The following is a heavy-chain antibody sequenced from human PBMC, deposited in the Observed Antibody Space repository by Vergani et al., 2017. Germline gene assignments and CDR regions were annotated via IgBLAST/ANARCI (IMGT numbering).Heavy chain of an antibody. Sequence: VQLLESGGGLVQPGGSLRLSCAASGFTFSSYAMSWVRQAPGKGLEWIGEINHSGSTNYNPSLKSRVTISVDTSKNQFSLKLSSVTAADTAVYYCARGDYYDSSGYYYVARAFDIWGQGTMVTVSS. V-gene: IGHV4-4*02. CDR3: ARGDYYDSSGYYYVARAFDI. D-gene: IGHD3-22*01. CDR1: GFTFSSYA. J-gene: IGHJ3*02. CDR2: INHSGST.